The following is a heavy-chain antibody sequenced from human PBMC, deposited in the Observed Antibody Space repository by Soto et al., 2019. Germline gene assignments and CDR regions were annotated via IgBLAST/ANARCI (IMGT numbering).Heavy chain of an antibody. Sequence: QVQLRESGPGLVRPSETLSLTCTVSGGSITGYYWCWIRQPPGKGLEWIGYIYDSGTTTYNAALKSRVTISADTSKNQFSLNLRSVTAADTAVYYCARRNYGEEGYFFDFWGQGLLVTVSS. V-gene: IGHV4-59*08. CDR2: IYDSGTT. CDR3: ARRNYGEEGYFFDF. CDR1: GGSITGYY. J-gene: IGHJ4*02. D-gene: IGHD4-17*01.